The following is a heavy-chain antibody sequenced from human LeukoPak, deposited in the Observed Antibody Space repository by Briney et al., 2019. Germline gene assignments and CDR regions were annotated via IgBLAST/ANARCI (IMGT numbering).Heavy chain of an antibody. CDR1: GFTVSSNY. J-gene: IGHJ4*02. CDR2: IYSGGST. V-gene: IGHV3-53*01. D-gene: IGHD3-22*01. CDR3: ASSGYYSPHNYFDY. Sequence: GGSLRLSCAASGFTVSSNYMSWVRQAPGKGLEWVSVIYSGGSTYYADSVKGRFTISRDNSKNTLYIQMNSLRAEDTAVYYCASSGYYSPHNYFDYWGQGTLVTVSS.